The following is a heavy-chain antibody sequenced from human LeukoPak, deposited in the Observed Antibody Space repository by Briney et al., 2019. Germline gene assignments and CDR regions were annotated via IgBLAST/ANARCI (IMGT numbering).Heavy chain of an antibody. J-gene: IGHJ3*02. D-gene: IGHD3-10*01. V-gene: IGHV4-59*01. Sequence: SETLSLTCTVSGGSISSYYWSWIRQPPGKGLEWIGYIYYSGSTNYNPSLKSRVTISVDTSKNQFSLKLSSVTAADTAVYYCARDLPSLGFSSPLAFDIWGQGTMVTVSS. CDR2: IYYSGST. CDR1: GGSISSYY. CDR3: ARDLPSLGFSSPLAFDI.